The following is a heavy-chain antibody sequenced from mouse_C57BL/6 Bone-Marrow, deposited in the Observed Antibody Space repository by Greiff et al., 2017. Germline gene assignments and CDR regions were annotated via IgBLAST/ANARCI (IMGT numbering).Heavy chain of an antibody. CDR3: TTEMITCYLDY. V-gene: IGHV14-4*01. J-gene: IGHJ2*01. CDR1: GFNIKDAY. CDR2: IDPENGDT. D-gene: IGHD2-4*01. Sequence: EVQLQQSGAELVRPGASVKLSCTASGFNIKDAYMHWVKQRPEQGLEWIGWIDPENGDTEYASKFQGKATITADTSSNTAYLQLSSLTYEDTAVYYCTTEMITCYLDYWGQGTTLTVSS.